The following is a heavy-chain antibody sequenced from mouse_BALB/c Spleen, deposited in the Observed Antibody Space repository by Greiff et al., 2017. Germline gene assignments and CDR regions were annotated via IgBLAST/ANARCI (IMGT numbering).Heavy chain of an antibody. V-gene: IGHV2-6-4*01. J-gene: IGHJ4*01. CDR1: GFSLSRYS. Sequence: VQGVESGPGLVAPSQSLSITCTVSGFSLSRYSVHWVRQPPGKGLEWLGMIWGGGSTDYNSALKSRLSISKDNSKSQVFLKMNSLQTDDTAMYYCARNMRPSRGMDYWGQGTSVTVSS. CDR2: IWGGGST. D-gene: IGHD3-3*01. CDR3: ARNMRPSRGMDY.